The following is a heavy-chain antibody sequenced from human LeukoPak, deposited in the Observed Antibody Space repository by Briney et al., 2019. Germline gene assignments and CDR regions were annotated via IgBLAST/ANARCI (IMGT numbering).Heavy chain of an antibody. Sequence: PSASVKVSCKASGYTFTAYYMHWVRQAPGQGLEWMGWINPNSGGTNYAQKFQGRVTMTRDTSISTAYMELSRLRSDDTAVYYCVPHQQLVRGFDYWGQGTLVTVSS. CDR2: INPNSGGT. V-gene: IGHV1-2*02. J-gene: IGHJ4*02. CDR1: GYTFTAYY. D-gene: IGHD6-13*01. CDR3: VPHQQLVRGFDY.